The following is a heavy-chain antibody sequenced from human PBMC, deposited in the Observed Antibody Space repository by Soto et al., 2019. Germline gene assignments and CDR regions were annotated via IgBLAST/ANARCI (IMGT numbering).Heavy chain of an antibody. V-gene: IGHV3-7*03. D-gene: IGHD1-20*01. J-gene: IGHJ4*02. CDR2: IKQDGSEK. CDR1: GFTFSSHW. Sequence: PGGSLRLSCAASGFTFSSHWMSWVRQAPGKGLEWVANIKQDGSEKYYVDSVKGRFTISRDNAKNSLYLQMNSLRAEDTAVYYCARVYNWTYLDYWGQGTLVTVSS. CDR3: ARVYNWTYLDY.